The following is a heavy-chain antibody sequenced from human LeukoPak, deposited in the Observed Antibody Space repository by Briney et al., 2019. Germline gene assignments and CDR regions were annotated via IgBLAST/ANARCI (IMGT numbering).Heavy chain of an antibody. J-gene: IGHJ4*02. CDR1: GFTLSSYG. CDR2: ISGDGVST. V-gene: IGHV3-43*02. Sequence: GGSLRLSCATSGFTLSSYGIHWVRQAPGQGLEWVSLISGDGVSTFFTDSVKGRFSISRDNSKNSLFLEMSSLRTEDTAMYYCARESGKFDYWGQGTLVAVSS. CDR3: ARESGKFDY.